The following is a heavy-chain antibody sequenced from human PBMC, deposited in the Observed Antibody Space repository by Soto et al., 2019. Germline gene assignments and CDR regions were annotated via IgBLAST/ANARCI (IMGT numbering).Heavy chain of an antibody. CDR2: IWYDGSNK. D-gene: IGHD6-13*01. J-gene: IGHJ6*02. CDR3: ARDSYSSSWFYYYGMDV. Sequence: PGGSLRLSCAASGVTFSSYGMHWVRQAPGKGLEWVAVIWYDGSNKYYEDSVKGRFTISRDNSKNTLYLQMNSLRAEDTAVYYCARDSYSSSWFYYYGMDVWGQGTTVTVSS. CDR1: GVTFSSYG. V-gene: IGHV3-33*01.